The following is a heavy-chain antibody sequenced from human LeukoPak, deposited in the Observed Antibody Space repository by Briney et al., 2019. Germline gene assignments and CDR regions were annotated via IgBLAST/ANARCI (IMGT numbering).Heavy chain of an antibody. J-gene: IGHJ4*02. Sequence: GGSLRLSCAASGFTFSSYAMSWVRQAPGKGLEWVSAISGSGGSAYYADSVKGRFTISRDNSKNTLYLQMNSLRAEDTAVYYCAKTTDIVGATDYWGQGTLVTVSS. CDR1: GFTFSSYA. D-gene: IGHD1-26*01. CDR2: ISGSGGSA. CDR3: AKTTDIVGATDY. V-gene: IGHV3-23*01.